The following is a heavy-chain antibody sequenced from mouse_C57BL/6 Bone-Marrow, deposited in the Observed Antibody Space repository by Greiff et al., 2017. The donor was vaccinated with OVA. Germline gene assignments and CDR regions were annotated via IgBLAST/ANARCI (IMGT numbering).Heavy chain of an antibody. D-gene: IGHD1-1*01. V-gene: IGHV5-4*03. J-gene: IGHJ3*01. Sequence: EVKLVESGGGLVKPGGSLKLSCAASGFTFSSYAMSWVRQTPEKRLEWVATISDGGSYTYYPDNVKGRFTISRDNAKNNLYLQMSHLKSEDTAMYYCARAYYGEGFAYWGQGTLVTVSA. CDR2: ISDGGSYT. CDR1: GFTFSSYA. CDR3: ARAYYGEGFAY.